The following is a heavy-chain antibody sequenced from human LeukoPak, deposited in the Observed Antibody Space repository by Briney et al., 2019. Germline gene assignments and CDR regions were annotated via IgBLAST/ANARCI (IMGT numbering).Heavy chain of an antibody. V-gene: IGHV3-7*05. D-gene: IGHD5-18*01. Sequence: PGGSLRLSCAASGFTFSNYWMTWVRQAPGKGLEWVATIKQDGSEIYYVDSVGDRFTISRDNAQNSLSLQMNSLRAEDTAVYYCARDPWGYNYALDYWGQGTLVTVSS. J-gene: IGHJ4*02. CDR3: ARDPWGYNYALDY. CDR1: GFTFSNYW. CDR2: IKQDGSEI.